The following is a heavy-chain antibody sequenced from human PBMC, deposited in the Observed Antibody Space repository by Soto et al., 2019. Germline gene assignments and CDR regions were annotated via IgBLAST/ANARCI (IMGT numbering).Heavy chain of an antibody. CDR1: GGSISSSSYY. J-gene: IGHJ5*02. CDR3: ARHSYIAAAGIGWLDP. Sequence: SETLSLTCTVSGGSISSSSYYWGWIRQPPGKGLEWIGSIYYSGSTYYNPSLKSRVTISVDTSKNQFSLKLSSVTAADTAVYYCARHSYIAAAGIGWLDPWGQGTLVTVSS. V-gene: IGHV4-39*01. CDR2: IYYSGST. D-gene: IGHD6-13*01.